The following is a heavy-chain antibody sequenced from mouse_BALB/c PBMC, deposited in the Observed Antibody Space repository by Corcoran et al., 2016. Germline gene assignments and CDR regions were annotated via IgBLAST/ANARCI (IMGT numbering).Heavy chain of an antibody. CDR1: GYTFTSYV. D-gene: IGHD2-3*01. Sequence: EIQLQQTGPELVKPGASVKMSCKASGYTFTSYVMHWVKQKPGQGLEWIGYINPYNDGTKYNEKFKGKATLTSDKSSSTAYMELSSLTSEDSAVYYCARKDGYYYYAMDYWGQGTSVTVSS. J-gene: IGHJ4*01. CDR2: INPYNDGT. V-gene: IGHV1S136*01. CDR3: ARKDGYYYYAMDY.